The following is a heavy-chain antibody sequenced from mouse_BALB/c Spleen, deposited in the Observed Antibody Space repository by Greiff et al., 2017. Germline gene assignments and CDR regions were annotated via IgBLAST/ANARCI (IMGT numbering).Heavy chain of an antibody. V-gene: IGHV5-17*02. J-gene: IGHJ4*01. CDR2: ISSGSSTI. CDR1: GFTFSSFG. D-gene: IGHD1-1*01. Sequence: DVMLVESGGGLVQPGGSRKLSCAASGFTFSSFGMHWVRQAPEKGLEWVAYISSGSSTIYYADTVKGRFTISRDNPKNTLFLQMTSLRSEDTAMYYCARSAYGYAMDYWGQGTSVTVSS. CDR3: ARSAYGYAMDY.